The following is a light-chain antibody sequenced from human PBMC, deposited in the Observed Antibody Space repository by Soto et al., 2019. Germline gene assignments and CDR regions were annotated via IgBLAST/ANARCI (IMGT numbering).Light chain of an antibody. CDR1: QSVSSK. CDR3: QQNNRWPHIT. V-gene: IGKV3-15*01. Sequence: ETVMTQSPATLSVSPGERAALSCRASQSVSSKLAWYRQRPGQAPRLVIYDTSTRATGVPARFSGSGSGTQFTLTISRLQSEDSAVYFCQQNNRWPHITFGQGTRLEI. CDR2: DTS. J-gene: IGKJ5*01.